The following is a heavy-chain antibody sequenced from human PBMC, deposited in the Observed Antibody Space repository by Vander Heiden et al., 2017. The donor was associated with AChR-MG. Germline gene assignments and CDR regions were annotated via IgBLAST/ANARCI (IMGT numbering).Heavy chain of an antibody. Sequence: EVQLVEPGGGLIQPGGSLRLSCAASGFIVSSNSMSWVRQAPGKGLEWVSVIYSGGSTLYADSAKGRFTVSRDNSKNTLYLQMNSLRAEDTAVYYCARDRRYGGRTDGFDIWGQGTMVTVSS. J-gene: IGHJ3*02. CDR3: ARDRRYGGRTDGFDI. D-gene: IGHD2-15*01. V-gene: IGHV3-53*01. CDR1: GFIVSSNS. CDR2: IYSGGST.